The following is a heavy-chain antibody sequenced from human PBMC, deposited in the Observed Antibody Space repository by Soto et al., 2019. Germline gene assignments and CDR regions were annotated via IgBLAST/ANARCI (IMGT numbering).Heavy chain of an antibody. D-gene: IGHD6-6*01. J-gene: IGHJ6*02. CDR3: AKARKVEYSSLGGMDV. V-gene: IGHV3-30*18. CDR2: ISYDGSNK. CDR1: GFTFSSYG. Sequence: QVQLVESGGGVVQPGRSLRLSCAASGFTFSSYGMHWVRQAPGKGLEWVAVISYDGSNKYYADSVKGRFTISRDNSKNTLYLQMNSLRAEDTAVYYCAKARKVEYSSLGGMDVWGQGTTVTVSS.